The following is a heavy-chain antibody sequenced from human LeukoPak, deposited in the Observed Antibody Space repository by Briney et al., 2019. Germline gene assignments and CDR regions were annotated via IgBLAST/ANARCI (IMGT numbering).Heavy chain of an antibody. D-gene: IGHD5-18*01. J-gene: IGHJ6*03. V-gene: IGHV3-23*01. CDR2: VNDRGTGT. Sequence: GGSLRLSCAASGFTFSKYAMSWVRQAPGKGLVWVSTVNDRGTGTYYADSVKGRFTISRDNSKNTLSLQMISLRAEDTALYYCAKGLKTAVGPYMGYHYYMDVWGKGTTVTVSS. CDR1: GFTFSKYA. CDR3: AKGLKTAVGPYMGYHYYMDV.